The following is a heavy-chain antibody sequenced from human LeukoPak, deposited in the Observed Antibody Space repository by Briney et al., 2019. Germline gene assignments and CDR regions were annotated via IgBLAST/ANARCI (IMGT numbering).Heavy chain of an antibody. V-gene: IGHV4-34*01. CDR2: INHSGST. Sequence: PSETLSLTCAVYGGSFSGYYWSWIRQPPGKGLEWIGEINHSGSTNYNPSLKSRVTMSVDTSKNQFSLKLSSVTAADTAVYYCAREVQYCSGGSCYSGMSYWLDYWGQGTLVTVSS. D-gene: IGHD2-15*01. CDR1: GGSFSGYY. J-gene: IGHJ4*02. CDR3: AREVQYCSGGSCYSGMSYWLDY.